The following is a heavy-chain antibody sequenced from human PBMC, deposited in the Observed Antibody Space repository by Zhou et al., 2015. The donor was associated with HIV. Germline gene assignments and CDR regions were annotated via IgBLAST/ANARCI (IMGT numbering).Heavy chain of an antibody. V-gene: IGHV1-2*02. D-gene: IGHD6-25*01. Sequence: QVQLVQSGAEVKKPGASVKVSCKASGYTFTGYYMHWVRQAPGQGLEWMGWINPNSGGTNYAQKFQGRVTITADESTSTAYMELSSLRSEDTAVYYCARGGHKAPADRIDPWGQGTLVTVSS. CDR3: ARGGHKAPADRIDP. CDR1: GYTFTGYY. J-gene: IGHJ5*02. CDR2: INPNSGGT.